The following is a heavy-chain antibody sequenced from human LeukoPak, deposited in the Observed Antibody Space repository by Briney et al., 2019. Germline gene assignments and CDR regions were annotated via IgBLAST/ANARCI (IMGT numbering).Heavy chain of an antibody. J-gene: IGHJ6*02. V-gene: IGHV3-48*03. Sequence: PGGSLRLSCAASGFTLRSYEMNWARQAPGKGREGVSYISSRGSTICYADSVKGRFTISRDNAKNSLYLQMNSLRAEDTAVYYCARDLGSGQLGQFGIYYYYGMDVWGQGTTVTVSS. CDR3: ARDLGSGQLGQFGIYYYYGMDV. D-gene: IGHD3-10*01. CDR2: ISSRGSTI. CDR1: GFTLRSYE.